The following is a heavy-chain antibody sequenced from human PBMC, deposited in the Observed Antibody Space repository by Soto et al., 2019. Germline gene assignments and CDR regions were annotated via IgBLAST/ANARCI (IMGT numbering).Heavy chain of an antibody. V-gene: IGHV1-69*13. CDR3: ASSKDFWSRVPTYAFDI. CDR1: GGTFSSYA. J-gene: IGHJ3*02. D-gene: IGHD3-3*01. Sequence: SVKVSCKASGGTFSSYAISWVRQAPGQGLEWMGGIIPIFGTANYAQKFQGRVTITADESTSTAYMELSSLRSEDTAVYYCASSKDFWSRVPTYAFDIWGQGTMVTVSS. CDR2: IIPIFGTA.